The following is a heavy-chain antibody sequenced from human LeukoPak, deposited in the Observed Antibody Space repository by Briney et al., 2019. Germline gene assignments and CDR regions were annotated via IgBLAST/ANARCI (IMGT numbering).Heavy chain of an antibody. V-gene: IGHV3-30*02. Sequence: GGSLRLSCAASGFTFSSYAMHWVRQAPGKGLEWVAFIRYDGSNKYYADSVKGRFTISRDNSKNTLYLQMNSLRAEDTAVYYCAKGGSVAAAGSDIDYWGQGTLVTVSS. CDR1: GFTFSSYA. CDR3: AKGGSVAAAGSDIDY. D-gene: IGHD6-13*01. CDR2: IRYDGSNK. J-gene: IGHJ4*02.